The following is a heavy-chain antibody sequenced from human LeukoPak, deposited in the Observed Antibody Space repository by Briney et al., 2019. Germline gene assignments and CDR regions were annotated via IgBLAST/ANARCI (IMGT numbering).Heavy chain of an antibody. CDR3: STGSGHASDI. CDR2: INSDGSST. J-gene: IGHJ3*02. Sequence: SGGSLRLSCAASGFTFSSCWVHWVRQVPGKGLVWVSRINSDGSSTSYADSVKGRFTISRDNAKNTLYVQMNSLRAEDTAVYYCSTGSGHASDIWGRGTMVTVSS. V-gene: IGHV3-74*01. D-gene: IGHD3-10*01. CDR1: GFTFSSCW.